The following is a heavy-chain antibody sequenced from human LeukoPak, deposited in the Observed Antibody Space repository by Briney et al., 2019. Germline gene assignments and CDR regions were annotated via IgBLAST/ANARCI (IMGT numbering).Heavy chain of an antibody. CDR2: IRYDGTNK. V-gene: IGHV3-30*02. D-gene: IGHD3-3*01. CDR3: AKEAGNYLTGDH. CDR1: GFTFSSYG. Sequence: GGSLRLSCAASGFTFSSYGMHWVRQAPGKGLYWVAFIRYDGTNKYYADSVKGRFTIYRDNSKNTLYLQMNSLRPEDTAVYYCAKEAGNYLTGDHWGQGTLVTVSA. J-gene: IGHJ4*02.